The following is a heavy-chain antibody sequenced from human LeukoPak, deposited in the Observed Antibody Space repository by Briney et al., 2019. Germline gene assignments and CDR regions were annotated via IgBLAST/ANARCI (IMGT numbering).Heavy chain of an antibody. V-gene: IGHV3-48*01. CDR3: ARDWGGYSGYAEY. J-gene: IGHJ4*02. CDR1: GFSFSYQG. Sequence: GGSLRLSCAGSGFSFSYQGMAWVRQAPGKGLEWVSYISSSSSTIYYADSVKGRFTISRDNAKNSLYLQMNSLRAEDTAVYYCARDWGGYSGYAEYWGQGTLVTVSS. D-gene: IGHD5-12*01. CDR2: ISSSSSTI.